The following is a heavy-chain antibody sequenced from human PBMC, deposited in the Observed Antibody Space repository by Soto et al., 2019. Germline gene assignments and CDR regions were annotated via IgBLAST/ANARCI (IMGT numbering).Heavy chain of an antibody. V-gene: IGHV3-30*03. Sequence: QVQLVESGGGVVQPGRSLRLSCAASGFTFSTYGMHWVRQAPGKGLEAVAVISYDGSNKYYVDSVKGRFTISRDNSKNTLYLQMNSLRAEDTAVYYCARPSDSSGYRYYYYNGMDVW. J-gene: IGHJ6*01. CDR1: GFTFSTYG. D-gene: IGHD3-22*01. CDR3: ARPSDSSGYRYYYYNGMDV. CDR2: ISYDGSNK.